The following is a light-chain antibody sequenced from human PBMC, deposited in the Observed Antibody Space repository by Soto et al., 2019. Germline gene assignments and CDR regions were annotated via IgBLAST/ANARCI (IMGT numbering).Light chain of an antibody. V-gene: IGLV2-23*01. CDR2: EGT. CDR1: SSDVGTYDL. J-gene: IGLJ1*01. Sequence: QSALTQPASVSGSPGQSIAISCTGTSSDVGTYDLVSWYQQHPGKAPKLMIYEGTKRPSGVSNRFSGSKSANTASLTISGLQPEDEADYYCCSSAGSSLYVFGSGTKFTVL. CDR3: CSSAGSSLYV.